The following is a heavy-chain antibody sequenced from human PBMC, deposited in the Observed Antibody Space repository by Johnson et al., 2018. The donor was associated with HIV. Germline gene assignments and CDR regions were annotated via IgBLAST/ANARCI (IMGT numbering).Heavy chain of an antibody. CDR1: GFTFSNYW. J-gene: IGHJ3*02. CDR3: AKDRIRAVAGIPDAFDI. Sequence: VQLVESGGGLVQPGGSLRLSCVASGFTFSNYWMHWVRQAPGKGLVWVSRIHSDESRTSYADSVKGRFTISRDNAKNTLYLQMNSLTVEDTALYYCAKDRIRAVAGIPDAFDIWGQGTMVIASS. D-gene: IGHD6-19*01. CDR2: IHSDESRT. V-gene: IGHV3-74*01.